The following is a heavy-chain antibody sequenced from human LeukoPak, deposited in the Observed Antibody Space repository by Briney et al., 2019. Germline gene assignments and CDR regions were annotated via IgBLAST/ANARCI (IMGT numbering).Heavy chain of an antibody. J-gene: IGHJ5*02. V-gene: IGHV4-4*07. CDR3: ARSRGPPAAFGSWFGP. CDR2: IYSSGST. CDR1: GGSLSSYY. Sequence: PSETLSLTCTVSGGSLSSYYWTWIRQPAGKGLEWIGRIYSSGSTNYNPSLKSRVTMSVDTSKNQFSLKLTSVTAADTAVYYCARSRGPPAAFGSWFGPWGQGTPVTVSS. D-gene: IGHD2-2*01.